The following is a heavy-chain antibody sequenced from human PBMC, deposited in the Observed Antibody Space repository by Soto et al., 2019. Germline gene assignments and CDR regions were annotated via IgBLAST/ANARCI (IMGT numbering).Heavy chain of an antibody. Sequence: QLQLQESGPGLVKPSETLSLTCTVSGGSISSSSYYWGWIRQPPGKGLEWIGGIYYSGSTYYNPYLESPVTISVDTSKNQFSLKLGSGTAADTAVYCCARYYGDLNPYYVDYWGQGTLVTVAS. CDR2: IYYSGST. CDR1: GGSISSSSYY. J-gene: IGHJ4*02. V-gene: IGHV4-39*01. CDR3: ARYYGDLNPYYVDY. D-gene: IGHD4-17*01.